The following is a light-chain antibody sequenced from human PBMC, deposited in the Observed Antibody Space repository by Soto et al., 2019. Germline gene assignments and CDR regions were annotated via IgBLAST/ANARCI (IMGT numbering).Light chain of an antibody. CDR2: EGS. J-gene: IGLJ2*01. Sequence: QSALTQPASVSGSPGQSITISCTGTSSDVGSYNLVSWYQQHPGKAPKLMIYEGSKRPSGDSNRFSGSKSGYTASLTISGLQAEDEADYYCCSYAGSKANVLFGGGTKLTVL. CDR1: SSDVGSYNL. CDR3: CSYAGSKANVL. V-gene: IGLV2-23*01.